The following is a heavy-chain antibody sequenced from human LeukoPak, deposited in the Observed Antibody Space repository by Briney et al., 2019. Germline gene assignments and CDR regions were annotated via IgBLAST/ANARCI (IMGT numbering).Heavy chain of an antibody. D-gene: IGHD6-13*01. CDR3: ARDSETAAGTGAFDI. CDR1: GYTFTGYY. Sequence: ASVKVSCKASGYTFTGYYMHWVRRAPGQGLEWMGWINPNSGGTNYAQKFQGRVTMTRDTSISTAYMELSRLRSDDTAVYYCARDSETAAGTGAFDIWGQGTMVTVSS. J-gene: IGHJ3*02. V-gene: IGHV1-2*02. CDR2: INPNSGGT.